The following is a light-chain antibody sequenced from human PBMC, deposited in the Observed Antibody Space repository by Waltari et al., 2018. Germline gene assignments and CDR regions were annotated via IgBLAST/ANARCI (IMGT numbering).Light chain of an antibody. Sequence: EIVLTQSPATLSLSPGERATLSCRASQSVSSYIAWYQQKPGQAPGLLIYDASNRATGIPARFSGSGSGTDFTLTISSLEPEDFAVYYCQQRSNWLTFGGGTKVEIK. V-gene: IGKV3-11*01. J-gene: IGKJ4*01. CDR3: QQRSNWLT. CDR1: QSVSSY. CDR2: DAS.